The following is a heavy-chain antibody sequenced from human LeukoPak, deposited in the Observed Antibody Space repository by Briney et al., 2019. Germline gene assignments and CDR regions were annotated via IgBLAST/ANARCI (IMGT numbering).Heavy chain of an antibody. D-gene: IGHD3-3*01. CDR2: ISYDGSNK. CDR3: AKDANLGVGSRFLEWPIDY. V-gene: IGHV3-33*05. Sequence: GGSLRLSCAASGFTFSSYGMHWVRQAPGKGLEWVAVISYDGSNKYYADSVKGRFTISRDNSKNTLYLQMNSLRAEDTAVYYCAKDANLGVGSRFLEWPIDYWGQGTLVTVSS. J-gene: IGHJ4*02. CDR1: GFTFSSYG.